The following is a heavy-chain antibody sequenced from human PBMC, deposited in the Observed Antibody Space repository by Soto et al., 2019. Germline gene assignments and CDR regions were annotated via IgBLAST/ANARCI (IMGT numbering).Heavy chain of an antibody. J-gene: IGHJ4*02. CDR2: ISYDGSNK. CDR3: ASIYYFDY. D-gene: IGHD3-3*02. Sequence: PGGSLSLSCAASGFTFSSYAMHWVRQAPGKGLEWVAVISYDGSNKYYADSVKGRFTISRDNSKNTLYLQMNSLRAEDTAVYYCASIYYFDYWGQGTLVTVSS. V-gene: IGHV3-30-3*01. CDR1: GFTFSSYA.